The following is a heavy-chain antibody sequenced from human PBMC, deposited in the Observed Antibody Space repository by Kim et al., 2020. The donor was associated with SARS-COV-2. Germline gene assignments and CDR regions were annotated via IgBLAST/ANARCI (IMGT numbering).Heavy chain of an antibody. Sequence: GGSLRLSCAASGFTFSSYAMHWVRQAPGKGLEWVAVISYDGSNKYYADSVKGRFTISRDNSKNTLYLQMNSLRSEDTAVYYCARDRRWVATIEVDPDDA. CDR2: ISYDGSNK. CDR3: ARDRRWVATIEVDPDDA. D-gene: IGHD5-12*01. J-gene: IGHJ3*01. V-gene: IGHV3-30-3*01. CDR1: GFTFSSYA.